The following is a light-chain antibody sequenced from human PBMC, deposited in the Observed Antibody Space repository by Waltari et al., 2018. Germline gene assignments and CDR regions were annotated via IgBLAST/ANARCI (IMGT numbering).Light chain of an antibody. J-gene: IGKJ4*01. CDR2: DVS. Sequence: EIVLTQSPATLSLSPGERATLSCRASQSVTNFLACYQQKPGQAPRLLIYDVSTRATDIPARFSGSGFATDFTLTISDVEPEDIAVYYCQQHYKWPLTFGGGTKVEIK. CDR3: QQHYKWPLT. CDR1: QSVTNF. V-gene: IGKV3-11*01.